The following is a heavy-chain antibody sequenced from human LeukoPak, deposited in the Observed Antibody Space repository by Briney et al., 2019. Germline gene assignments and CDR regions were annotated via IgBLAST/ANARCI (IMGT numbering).Heavy chain of an antibody. Sequence: SQTLSLTCTVSGGSISSGSYYWNWIRQPPGKGLEWIGEINHSGSTNYNPSLKSRVTISVDTSKNQFSLKLSSVTAADTAVYYCARRYCSSTSCYFRYYMDVWGKGTTVTVSS. CDR3: ARRYCSSTSCYFRYYMDV. D-gene: IGHD2-2*01. CDR2: INHSGST. CDR1: GGSISSGSYY. V-gene: IGHV4-30-2*01. J-gene: IGHJ6*03.